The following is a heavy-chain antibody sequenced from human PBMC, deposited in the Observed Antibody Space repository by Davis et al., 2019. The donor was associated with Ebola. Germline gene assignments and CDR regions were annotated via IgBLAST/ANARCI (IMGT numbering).Heavy chain of an antibody. J-gene: IGHJ4*02. V-gene: IGHV3-33*01. CDR2: LWHDGSTN. CDR3: VRDFFEFSSSSFSDS. Sequence: GESLKISCAASGFSFSRYGMHWVRQAPGKGLEWVAVLWHDGSTNYYADSVKGRFTISRDNSKNTLYLQMGRLRSDDTAMYYCVRDFFEFSSSSFSDSWGQGTLVTVSS. D-gene: IGHD6-6*01. CDR1: GFSFSRYG.